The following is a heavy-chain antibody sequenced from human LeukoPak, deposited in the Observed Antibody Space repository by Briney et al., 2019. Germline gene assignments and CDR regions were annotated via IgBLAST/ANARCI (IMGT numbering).Heavy chain of an antibody. CDR1: GYTFTDYY. Sequence: ASVKVSCKVSGYTFTDYYMHWVQQAPGKGLEWMGLVGPEDGETIYAEKFQGRVTITADTSTDTAYMELSSLGSEDTAVYYCATGGLRFLEWLLPLGYWGQGTLVTVSS. J-gene: IGHJ4*02. D-gene: IGHD3-3*01. CDR2: VGPEDGET. V-gene: IGHV1-69-2*01. CDR3: ATGGLRFLEWLLPLGY.